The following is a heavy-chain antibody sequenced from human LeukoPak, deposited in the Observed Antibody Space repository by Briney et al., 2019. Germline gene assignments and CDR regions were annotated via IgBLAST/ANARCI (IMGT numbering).Heavy chain of an antibody. J-gene: IGHJ4*02. D-gene: IGHD6-13*01. V-gene: IGHV3-23*01. CDR1: GFTFNKFA. CDR2: IIENGGET. Sequence: HPGGSLRLSCAASGFTFNKFAMSWVRQAPGKGLEWVSGIIENGGETYYADSVRCRFTISRDNSKNTLYLQMNSLRAEDTAVYYCAKDYEYNSNTWYFHWGRGTLVSVSS. CDR3: AKDYEYNSNTWYFH.